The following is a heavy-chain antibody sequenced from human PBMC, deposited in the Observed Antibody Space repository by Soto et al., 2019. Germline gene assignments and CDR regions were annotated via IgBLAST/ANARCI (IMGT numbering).Heavy chain of an antibody. CDR3: ARDVVYSSGWSYGMDV. D-gene: IGHD6-19*01. CDR1: GYSFTGYY. Sequence: ASVKVSCKASGYSFTGYYMHWVRQAPGQGLEWMGWINPNSGGTNYAQKFQGWVTMTRDTSISTAYMELSRLRSDDTAVYYCARDVVYSSGWSYGMDVRGLRTTVTVSS. CDR2: INPNSGGT. V-gene: IGHV1-2*04. J-gene: IGHJ6*02.